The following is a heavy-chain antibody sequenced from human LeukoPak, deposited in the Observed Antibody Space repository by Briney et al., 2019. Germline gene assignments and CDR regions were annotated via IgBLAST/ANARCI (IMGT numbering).Heavy chain of an antibody. D-gene: IGHD6-19*01. CDR2: ILYDGSNK. CDR3: AREYSSGWNGYYYYGLDV. J-gene: IGHJ6*02. Sequence: PGGSLRLSCAASGFTFRNYAMHWVRQAPGKGLEWVAFILYDGSNKNYADSVKGRITISRDNSKNTLYLQMNSLRAEDTAVYYCAREYSSGWNGYYYYGLDVWGQGTTVTVSS. V-gene: IGHV3-30-3*01. CDR1: GFTFRNYA.